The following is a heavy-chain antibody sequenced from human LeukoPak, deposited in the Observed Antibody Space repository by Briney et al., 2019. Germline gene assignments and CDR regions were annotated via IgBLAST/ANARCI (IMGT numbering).Heavy chain of an antibody. J-gene: IGHJ4*02. V-gene: IGHV4-39*01. CDR1: GGSISSSSYY. D-gene: IGHD2-21*02. CDR3: ARLFTYCGGDCQTQFDY. CDR2: IYYSGST. Sequence: SETLSLTCTVSGGSISSSSYYWGWIRQPPGKGLEWIGSIYYSGSTYYNPSLKSRVTISVDTSKNQFSLKLSSVTAADTAVYYCARLFTYCGGDCQTQFDYWGQGTLVTVSS.